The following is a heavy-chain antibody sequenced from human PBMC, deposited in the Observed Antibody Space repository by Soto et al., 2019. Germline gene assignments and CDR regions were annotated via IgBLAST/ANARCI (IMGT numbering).Heavy chain of an antibody. CDR2: IYSGGST. CDR1: GFTVSSNY. Sequence: PGGSLRLSCAASGFTVSSNYMSWVRQAPGKGLEWVSVIYSGGSTYYADSVKGRFTISRDNSKNTLYLQMNSLRAEDTAVYYCARGIAGYSSSWFLYYFDYWGQGTLVTVSS. V-gene: IGHV3-53*01. J-gene: IGHJ4*02. D-gene: IGHD6-13*01. CDR3: ARGIAGYSSSWFLYYFDY.